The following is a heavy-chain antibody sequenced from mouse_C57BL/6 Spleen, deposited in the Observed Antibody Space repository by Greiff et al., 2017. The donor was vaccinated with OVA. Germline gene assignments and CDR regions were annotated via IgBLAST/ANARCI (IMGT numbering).Heavy chain of an antibody. D-gene: IGHD3-2*02. CDR1: GYTFTDYY. CDR3: ARGSGYNFDY. V-gene: IGHV1-26*01. J-gene: IGHJ2*01. Sequence: EVQLQQSGPGLVKPGASVKISCKASGYTFTDYYMNWVKQSHGKSLEWIGDINPNNGGTSYNQKFKGKATLTVDKSSSTAYMELRSLTSEDSAVYYCARGSGYNFDYWGQGTTLTVSS. CDR2: INPNNGGT.